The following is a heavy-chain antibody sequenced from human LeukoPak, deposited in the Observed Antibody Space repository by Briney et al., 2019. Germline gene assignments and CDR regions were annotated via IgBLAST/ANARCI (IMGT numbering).Heavy chain of an antibody. CDR3: AGSSGWYSVAVY. CDR1: GGSFSGYY. V-gene: IGHV4-34*01. J-gene: IGHJ4*02. Sequence: SETLSLTCAVYGGSFSGYYWSWVRQPPGKGLEWIGEINHSGSTNYNPSLKSRVTISVDTSKNQFSLKLSSVTAADTAVYYCAGSSGWYSVAVYWGQGTLVTVSS. D-gene: IGHD6-19*01. CDR2: INHSGST.